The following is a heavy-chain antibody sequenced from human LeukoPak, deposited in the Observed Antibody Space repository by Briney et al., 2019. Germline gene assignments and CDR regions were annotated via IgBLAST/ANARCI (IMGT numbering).Heavy chain of an antibody. CDR3: AGGYDFWSGYYSYYFDY. V-gene: IGHV4-30-4*08. CDR2: IYYSGST. CDR1: GGSLSSGGYY. J-gene: IGHJ4*02. Sequence: PSQTLSLTCTVSGGSLSSGGYYWSWLRQPPGKGLEWIGYIYYSGSTYYNPSLKSRVTISVDPSKNQFSLKLSSVTAADTAVYYCAGGYDFWSGYYSYYFDYWGQGTLVTVSS. D-gene: IGHD3-3*01.